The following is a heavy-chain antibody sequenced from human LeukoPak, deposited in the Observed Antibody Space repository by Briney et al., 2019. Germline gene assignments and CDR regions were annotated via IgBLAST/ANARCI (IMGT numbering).Heavy chain of an antibody. Sequence: GESLKISCKSSGYSFTSHWIGWVRQMPGKGLEWMGNIHPGDSDTRYSPSFQGQVTVSADKSISTAYLQWSSLKASDTAMYYCARGNPGYSGYYFDSWGQGTLVTVSS. CDR3: ARGNPGYSGYYFDS. CDR1: GYSFTSHW. V-gene: IGHV5-51*01. CDR2: IHPGDSDT. J-gene: IGHJ4*02. D-gene: IGHD5-12*01.